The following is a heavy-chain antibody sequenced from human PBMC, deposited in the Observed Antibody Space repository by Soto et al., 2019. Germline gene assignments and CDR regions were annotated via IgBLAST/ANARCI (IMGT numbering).Heavy chain of an antibody. Sequence: SETLSLTCAVSGDSISSGYHWAWIRQPPGKGLEWVASIYHSGTTYYNPSLTSRVTISVDTSKNQFSLKLTSVTAADTALYYCSRRAPEGFDPWGQGTLVTVSS. V-gene: IGHV4-38-2*01. CDR3: SRRAPEGFDP. CDR2: IYHSGTT. CDR1: GDSISSGYH. J-gene: IGHJ5*02.